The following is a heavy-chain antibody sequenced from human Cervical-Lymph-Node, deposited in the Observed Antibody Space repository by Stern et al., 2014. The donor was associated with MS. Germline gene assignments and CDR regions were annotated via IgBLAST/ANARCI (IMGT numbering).Heavy chain of an antibody. CDR3: ASGGGYSYGYVAS. V-gene: IGHV3-74*02. J-gene: IGHJ5*02. CDR2: INGDGVDT. Sequence: EVQLVESGGGLVQPGGSLRLSCEASGFTFRRFWMHWVRQVPGTGPVWVSRINGDGVDTSYADSVKGRFTISRDNAKNTLYLQMNSLRADDTAVYYCASGGGYSYGYVASWGQGTLVTVSS. CDR1: GFTFRRFW. D-gene: IGHD5-18*01.